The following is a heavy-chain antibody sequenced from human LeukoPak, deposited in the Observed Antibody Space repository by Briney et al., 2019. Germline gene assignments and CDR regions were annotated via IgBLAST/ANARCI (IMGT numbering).Heavy chain of an antibody. CDR1: GYTFTGYY. D-gene: IGHD3-9*01. J-gene: IGHJ3*02. CDR2: INPNSGGT. CDR3: ARDGYYDILTGYLDAFDI. Sequence: ASVKVSCKASGYTFTGYYMHWVRQAPGQGLEWMGWINPNSGGTNYAQKFQGRVTMTRDTSISTAYMELSRLRSDDTAVYYCARDGYYDILTGYLDAFDIWGQGTMVTVSS. V-gene: IGHV1-2*02.